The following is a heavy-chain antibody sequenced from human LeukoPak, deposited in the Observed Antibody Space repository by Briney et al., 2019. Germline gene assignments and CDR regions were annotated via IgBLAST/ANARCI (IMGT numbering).Heavy chain of an antibody. Sequence: SETLSLTCTVSGGSISSSSYYWGWIRQPPGKGLEWIGSIYYSGSTYYNPSLKSRVTISVDTSKNQFSLKLSSVTAADTAVYYCARMGGIMITFEGVIVKSWFDPWGQGTLVTVSS. CDR1: GGSISSSSYY. CDR3: ARMGGIMITFEGVIVKSWFDP. J-gene: IGHJ5*02. V-gene: IGHV4-39*01. CDR2: IYYSGST. D-gene: IGHD3-16*02.